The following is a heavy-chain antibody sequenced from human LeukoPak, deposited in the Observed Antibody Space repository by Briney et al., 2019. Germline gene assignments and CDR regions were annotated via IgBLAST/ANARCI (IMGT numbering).Heavy chain of an antibody. Sequence: SVKVSCKASGGTYSSYAISWVRQAPGQGLEWMGGIIPIFGTANYAQKFQGRVTITTDESTSTAYMELSSLRSEDTAVYYCAREMTTVTTLWFDPWGQGTLVTVSS. CDR3: AREMTTVTTLWFDP. J-gene: IGHJ5*02. D-gene: IGHD4-11*01. CDR1: GGTYSSYA. V-gene: IGHV1-69*05. CDR2: IIPIFGTA.